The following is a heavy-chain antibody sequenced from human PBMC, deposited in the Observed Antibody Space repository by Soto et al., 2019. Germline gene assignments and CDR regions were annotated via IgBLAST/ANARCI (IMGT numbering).Heavy chain of an antibody. D-gene: IGHD3-3*01. CDR2: MNPNSGNT. V-gene: IGHV1-8*01. CDR3: ARKDFWSGELRKTSEDWFDP. J-gene: IGHJ5*02. CDR1: GYTFTSYD. Sequence: ASVKVSCKASGYTFTSYDINWVRQATGQGLEWMGWMNPNSGNTGYAQKFQGRVTMTRNTSISTAYMELSSLRSEDTAVYYCARKDFWSGELRKTSEDWFDPWGQGTLVTVSS.